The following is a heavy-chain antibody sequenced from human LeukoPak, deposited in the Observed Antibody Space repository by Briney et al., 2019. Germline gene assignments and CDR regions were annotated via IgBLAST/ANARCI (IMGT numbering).Heavy chain of an antibody. V-gene: IGHV3-21*04. D-gene: IGHD3-9*01. CDR1: GFNFSTYT. CDR2: ISSSSSYI. CDR3: AKFGTWLPHYDILTGYYPRVSSGY. J-gene: IGHJ4*02. Sequence: GGSLRLSCAASGFNFSTYTMNWVRQAPGKGLEWVSSISSSSSYIYYADSVKGRFTISRDNSKNTLYLQMNSLRAEDTAVYYCAKFGTWLPHYDILTGYYPRVSSGYWGQGTLVTVSS.